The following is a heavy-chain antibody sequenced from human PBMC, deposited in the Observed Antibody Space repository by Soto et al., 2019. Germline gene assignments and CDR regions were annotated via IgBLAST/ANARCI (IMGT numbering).Heavy chain of an antibody. D-gene: IGHD3-10*01. Sequence: ASVKVSCKASGYTFTGYYMHWVRQAPGQGLEWMGWINPNSGGTNYAQKFQGWVTMTRDTSISTAYMELSRLRSDDTAVYYCAREGEIPGLWFGRSKYYNWFDPWGQGTLVTVSS. J-gene: IGHJ5*02. V-gene: IGHV1-2*04. CDR2: INPNSGGT. CDR3: AREGEIPGLWFGRSKYYNWFDP. CDR1: GYTFTGYY.